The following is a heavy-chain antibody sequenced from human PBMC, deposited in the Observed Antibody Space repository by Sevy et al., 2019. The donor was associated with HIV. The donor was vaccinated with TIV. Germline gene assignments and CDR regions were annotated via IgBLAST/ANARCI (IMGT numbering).Heavy chain of an antibody. J-gene: IGHJ4*02. CDR1: GYSISSGYY. CDR2: IYHSGST. CDR3: ARAGELILGWYFDY. D-gene: IGHD1-26*01. V-gene: IGHV4-38-2*01. Sequence: SETLSLTCAVSGYSISSGYYRGWIRQPPGKGLEWIGSIYHSGSTYYNPSLKSRVTISVDTSKNQFSLKLSSVTAADTAVYYCARAGELILGWYFDYWGQGTLVTVSS.